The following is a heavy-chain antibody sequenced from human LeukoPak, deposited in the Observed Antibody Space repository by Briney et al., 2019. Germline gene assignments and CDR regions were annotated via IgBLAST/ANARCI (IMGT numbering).Heavy chain of an antibody. CDR3: AKDGYSSGWYDY. Sequence: SGGSLRLSCAASGFTFSSYAMSWVRQAPGRGLEWVSAISGSGGSTYYADSVKGRFTICRDNSKNTLYLQMNSLRAEDTAVYYCAKDGYSSGWYDYWGQGTLVTVSS. D-gene: IGHD6-19*01. V-gene: IGHV3-23*01. J-gene: IGHJ4*02. CDR2: ISGSGGST. CDR1: GFTFSSYA.